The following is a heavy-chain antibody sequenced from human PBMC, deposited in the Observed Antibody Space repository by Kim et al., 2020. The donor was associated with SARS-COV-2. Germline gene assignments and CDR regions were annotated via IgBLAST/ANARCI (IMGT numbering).Heavy chain of an antibody. V-gene: IGHV4-39*01. CDR2: IYYSGST. Sequence: SETLSLTCTVSGGSISSSSYYWGWIRQSPGKGLEWIGSIYYSGSTYYNPSLKSRVTISVDTSKNQFSLKLSSVTAADTAVYYCARRRSYGYPDAFDIWGQGTMVTVSS. D-gene: IGHD5-18*01. J-gene: IGHJ3*02. CDR3: ARRRSYGYPDAFDI. CDR1: GGSISSSSYY.